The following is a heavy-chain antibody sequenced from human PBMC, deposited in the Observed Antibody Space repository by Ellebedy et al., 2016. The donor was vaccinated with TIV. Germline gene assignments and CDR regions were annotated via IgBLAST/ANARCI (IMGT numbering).Heavy chain of an antibody. J-gene: IGHJ5*02. CDR3: TTDRFLEWAPIDL. V-gene: IGHV3-21*03. CDR2: ISGSSTYI. CDR1: GFTFNRYT. D-gene: IGHD3-3*01. Sequence: GESLKISCAASGFTFNRYTMNWVRQAPGKGLEWVSSISGSSTYIYYADSVKGRFAISRDNAKNSLYLQMNSLKTEDTGVYYCTTDRFLEWAPIDLWGQGARVTVSS.